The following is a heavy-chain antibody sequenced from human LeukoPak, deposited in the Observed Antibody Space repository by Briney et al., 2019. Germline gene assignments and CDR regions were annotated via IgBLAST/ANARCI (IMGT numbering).Heavy chain of an antibody. Sequence: GGSLRLSCTASGFTFGDYAMSWVRQAPGKGLEWVGFIRSKAYGGTTEYAASVKGRFTISRDDSKSIAYLQMNSLKTEDTAVYCCTRTAPHSSGWCFDYWGQGTLVTVSS. CDR3: TRTAPHSSGWCFDY. CDR2: IRSKAYGGTT. CDR1: GFTFGDYA. D-gene: IGHD6-19*01. V-gene: IGHV3-49*04. J-gene: IGHJ4*02.